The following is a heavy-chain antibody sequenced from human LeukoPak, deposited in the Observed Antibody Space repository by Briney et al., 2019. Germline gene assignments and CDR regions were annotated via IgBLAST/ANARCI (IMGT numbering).Heavy chain of an antibody. V-gene: IGHV3-48*01. CDR1: GFTFDDYA. CDR2: ITSSSSAI. D-gene: IGHD3-22*01. Sequence: GGSLRLSCAASGFTFDDYAMHWVRHAPGKGLEWVSYITSSSSAIYYADSVKGRFTISRDNAKNSLYLQMNSLRAEDTAVYYCARKSGSSGYPFDYWGQGTVVTVSS. J-gene: IGHJ4*02. CDR3: ARKSGSSGYPFDY.